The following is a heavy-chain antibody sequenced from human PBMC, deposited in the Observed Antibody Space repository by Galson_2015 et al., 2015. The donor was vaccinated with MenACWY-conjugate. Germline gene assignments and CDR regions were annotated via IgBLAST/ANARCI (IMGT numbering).Heavy chain of an antibody. CDR2: ITSSSTTI. D-gene: IGHD4-17*01. J-gene: IGHJ4*02. V-gene: IGHV3-48*04. Sequence: SLRLSCAASGFTFSSYNMNWVRQAPGKGLEWASYITSSSTTIYYADSVKGRFTISRDNAKNSLYLQMKSLRAEDTAVYYCARDGGDFADYLFDCWGQGILVTVSS. CDR3: ARDGGDFADYLFDC. CDR1: GFTFSSYN.